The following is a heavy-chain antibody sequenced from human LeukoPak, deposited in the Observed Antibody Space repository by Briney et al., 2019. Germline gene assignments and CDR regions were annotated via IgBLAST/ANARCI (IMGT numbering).Heavy chain of an antibody. CDR2: VNHSGST. CDR1: GGSFSGYY. D-gene: IGHD2-2*02. V-gene: IGHV4-34*01. Sequence: PSETLSLTCAVYGGSFSGYYWSWIRQPPGKRLEWIGEVNHSGSTNYNPSLKSRVTISVDTSKNQFSLKLSSVTAADTAVYYCARGYRIVVVPAAIDWFDPWGQGTLVTVSS. CDR3: ARGYRIVVVPAAIDWFDP. J-gene: IGHJ5*02.